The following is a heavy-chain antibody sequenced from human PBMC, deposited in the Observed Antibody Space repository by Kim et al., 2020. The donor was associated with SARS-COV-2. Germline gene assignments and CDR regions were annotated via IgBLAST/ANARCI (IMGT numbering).Heavy chain of an antibody. J-gene: IGHJ2*01. V-gene: IGHV3-13*01. CDR3: ARGGGPAAGNHYKWYFDL. CDR2: IGTAGDT. D-gene: IGHD6-13*01. Sequence: GGSLRLSCAASGFTFSSYDMHWVRQATGKGLEWVSAIGTAGDTYYPGSVKGRFTISRENAKNSLYLQMNSLRAGDTAVYYCARGGGPAAGNHYKWYFDLWGRGTLVTVSS. CDR1: GFTFSSYD.